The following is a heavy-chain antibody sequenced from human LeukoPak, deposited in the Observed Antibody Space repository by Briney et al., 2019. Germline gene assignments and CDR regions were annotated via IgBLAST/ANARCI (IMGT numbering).Heavy chain of an antibody. Sequence: ASVKVSCKASGYTFTSYGISWVRQAPGQGLEWMGWISAYNGNTNYAQKLQGRVTMTTDTSTSTAYMELRSLRSDDTAVYYCARVSMVRGVIIGWLDPWGQGTLVTVSS. D-gene: IGHD3-10*01. CDR1: GYTFTSYG. V-gene: IGHV1-18*01. CDR3: ARVSMVRGVIIGWLDP. J-gene: IGHJ5*02. CDR2: ISAYNGNT.